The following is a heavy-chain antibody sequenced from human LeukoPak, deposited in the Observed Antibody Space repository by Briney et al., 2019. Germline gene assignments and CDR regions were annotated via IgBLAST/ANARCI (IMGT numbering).Heavy chain of an antibody. CDR2: ISWNSGSI. D-gene: IGHD6-19*01. CDR1: GFTFDDYA. CDR3: AKDGTQAYSSEPPPLDY. J-gene: IGHJ4*02. Sequence: PGRSLRLSCAASGFTFDDYAMHWVRQAPGKGLEWVSGISWNSGSIGYADSVKGRLTISRDNAKNSLYLQMNSLRAEDTALYYCAKDGTQAYSSEPPPLDYWGQGTLVTVSS. V-gene: IGHV3-9*01.